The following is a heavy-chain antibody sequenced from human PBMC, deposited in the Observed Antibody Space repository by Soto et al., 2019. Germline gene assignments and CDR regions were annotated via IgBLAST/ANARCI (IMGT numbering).Heavy chain of an antibody. J-gene: IGHJ4*02. D-gene: IGHD2-15*01. V-gene: IGHV4-30-2*01. CDR2: IFHSGST. CDR1: GDSIHSVDYS. Sequence: PSETLSLTCAVSGDSIHSVDYSWSWIRQPPGKGLEWIGFIFHSGSTYYNPSLMRRVTMSIDISKNQFSLRLSSVTAADTAIYYCARGGCSGGSCYGSQGPFFDYWGQGTLVTVSS. CDR3: ARGGCSGGSCYGSQGPFFDY.